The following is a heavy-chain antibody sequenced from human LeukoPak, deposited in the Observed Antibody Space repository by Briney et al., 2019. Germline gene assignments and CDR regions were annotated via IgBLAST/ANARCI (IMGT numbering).Heavy chain of an antibody. CDR2: IYSGGST. CDR1: GFTVSSNY. Sequence: PGGSLRLSCAASGFTVSSNYMSWVRQAPGKGLEWVSVIYSGGSTYYADSVKGRFTISRGNSKNTLYLQMNSLRAEDTAVYYCARVGSSGWYLFDYWGQGTLVTVSS. CDR3: ARVGSSGWYLFDY. D-gene: IGHD6-19*01. V-gene: IGHV3-66*01. J-gene: IGHJ4*02.